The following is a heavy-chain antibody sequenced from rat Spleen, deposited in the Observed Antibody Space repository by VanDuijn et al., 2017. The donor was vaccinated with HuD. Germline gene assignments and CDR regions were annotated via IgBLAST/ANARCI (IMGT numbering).Heavy chain of an antibody. CDR2: IIYDGSTT. Sequence: EVQLVESGGGLVQPGRSLKLSCAASGFTFSDYAMAWVRQAPKKGLEWVATIIYDGSTTYHRDSVKGRFTLSRDNAKSTLYLQMNSLRSEDTATYYCARQDTSGYSNWFAYWGQGTLVTVSS. J-gene: IGHJ3*01. CDR1: GFTFSDYA. D-gene: IGHD4-3*01. V-gene: IGHV5-17*01. CDR3: ARQDTSGYSNWFAY.